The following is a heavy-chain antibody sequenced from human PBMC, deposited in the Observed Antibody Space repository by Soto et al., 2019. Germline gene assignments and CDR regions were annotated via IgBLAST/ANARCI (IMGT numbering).Heavy chain of an antibody. CDR2: INSGSLYI. J-gene: IGHJ4*02. V-gene: IGHV3-21*01. CDR1: GFNFSRYT. CDR3: ARVYGCTTTTCHYYFDY. Sequence: EVQLVESGGGLVKPGGSLRLSCVVSGFNFSRYTMHWVRQAPGKGLEWVSSINSGSLYIYYADSVKGRFTVSRDNAKNSVYLQVDSLRAEDTAVYYCARVYGCTTTTCHYYFDYWGRGTLVTVSS. D-gene: IGHD2-8*01.